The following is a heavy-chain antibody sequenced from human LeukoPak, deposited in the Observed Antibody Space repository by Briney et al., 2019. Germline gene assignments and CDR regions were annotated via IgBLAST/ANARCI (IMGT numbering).Heavy chain of an antibody. V-gene: IGHV3-48*03. J-gene: IGHJ4*02. D-gene: IGHD5-24*01. CDR3: AKDRWLQGYFDY. CDR2: ISSSGSTI. Sequence: GGSLRLSCAASGFTSSSYEMNWVRQAPGKGLEWVSYISSSGSTIYYADPVKGRFTISRDNAKNSLYLQMNSLRAEDTAVYYCAKDRWLQGYFDYWGQGTLVTVSS. CDR1: GFTSSSYE.